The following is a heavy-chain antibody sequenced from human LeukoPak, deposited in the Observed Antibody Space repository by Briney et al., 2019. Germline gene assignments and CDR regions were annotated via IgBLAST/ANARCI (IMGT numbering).Heavy chain of an antibody. CDR2: ITADNFNT. CDR1: GYTFNSYP. CDR3: ARVRTPFGVVASPDALDV. Sequence: ASVKVSCKASGYTFNSYPLTWVRQAPGLGFEWVGWITADNFNTNYAQKFQGRVTLTKETSTNTAYMEMRSLMSDDTAVYYCARVRTPFGVVASPDALDVWGQGTAVTVSS. J-gene: IGHJ3*01. V-gene: IGHV1-18*01. D-gene: IGHD3-3*01.